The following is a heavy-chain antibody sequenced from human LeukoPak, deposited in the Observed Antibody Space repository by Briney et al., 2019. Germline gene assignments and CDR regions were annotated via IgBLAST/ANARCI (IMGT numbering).Heavy chain of an antibody. J-gene: IGHJ4*02. CDR2: IKTKTDGGTT. CDR3: SAGSPFAY. V-gene: IGHV3-15*01. Sequence: GGSLRLSCAASGFTFSAYAMRWVRQAPGKGLEWVGRIKTKTDGGTTDSAAPVKGRFTISRDDSKNTLYLQMNSLQTEDTAVYFCSAGSPFAYWGQGTLVTVSS. CDR1: GFTFSAYA. D-gene: IGHD3-10*01.